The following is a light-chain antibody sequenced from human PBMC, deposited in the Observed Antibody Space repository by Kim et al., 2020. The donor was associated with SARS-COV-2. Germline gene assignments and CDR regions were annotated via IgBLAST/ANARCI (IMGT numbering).Light chain of an antibody. CDR3: QHLGT. V-gene: IGKV1-5*01. J-gene: IGKJ3*01. CDR2: HAS. Sequence: STRSASGGDRVTITCRGSQSISGWLAWYQQKPGKAPKLLIYHASSLESGVPSRFSGSGSGTEFTLTINSLQPDDFATYYCQHLGTFGLGTKVDIK. CDR1: QSISGW.